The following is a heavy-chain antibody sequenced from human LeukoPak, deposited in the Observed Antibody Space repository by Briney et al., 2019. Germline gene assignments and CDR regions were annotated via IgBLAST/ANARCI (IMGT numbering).Heavy chain of an antibody. CDR2: IWYDGSNK. D-gene: IGHD3-16*02. Sequence: SGGSLRLSCAASGFTFSSYGMHWVRQAPGAGLEWVAVIWYDGSNKYYADSVKGRFTISRDNSKNTLYLQMNSLRAEDTAVYYCARGYYDCVWGSYRYTHFDYWGQGTLVTVSS. J-gene: IGHJ4*02. CDR1: GFTFSSYG. V-gene: IGHV3-33*01. CDR3: ARGYYDCVWGSYRYTHFDY.